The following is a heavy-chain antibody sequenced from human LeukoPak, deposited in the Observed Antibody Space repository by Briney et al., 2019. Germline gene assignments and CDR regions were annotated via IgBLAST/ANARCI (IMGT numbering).Heavy chain of an antibody. CDR2: ISWNSGSI. Sequence: PGGSLRLSCAASGFTFHDYAMHWGRQAPGKGLEGGSGISWNSGSIGYADSVKGRFTISRDNAKNSLYLQMNSLRAEDMALYYCAKASKGAGFFDYWGQGTLVTVSS. CDR1: GFTFHDYA. D-gene: IGHD1-26*01. V-gene: IGHV3-9*03. CDR3: AKASKGAGFFDY. J-gene: IGHJ4*02.